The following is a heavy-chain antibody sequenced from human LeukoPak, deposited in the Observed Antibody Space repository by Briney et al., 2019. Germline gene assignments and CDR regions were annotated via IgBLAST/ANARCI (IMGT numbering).Heavy chain of an antibody. CDR3: AKESMVRGVIIAFDI. V-gene: IGHV3-30*02. CDR1: GFTFSSYA. D-gene: IGHD3-10*01. J-gene: IGHJ3*02. Sequence: GGSLRLSCAASGFTFSSYATSWVRQAPGKGLEWVAFIRYDGSNKYYADSVKGRFTISRDNSKNTLYLQMNSLRAEDTAVYYCAKESMVRGVIIAFDIWGQGTMVTVSS. CDR2: IRYDGSNK.